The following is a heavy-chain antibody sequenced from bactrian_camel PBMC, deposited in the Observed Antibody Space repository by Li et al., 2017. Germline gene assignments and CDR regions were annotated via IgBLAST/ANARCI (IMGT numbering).Heavy chain of an antibody. Sequence: VQLVESGGGLVQPGGSLRLSCAASGFPFSSTFSSYDMNWVRQAPGKGLEWVSAITNAGATYYADSVKGRFTISRDNAKNTLYLQLNSLKTEDTAMYYCAAAGDFGFWGQGTQVTVS. CDR2: ITNAGAT. CDR1: GFPFSSTFSSYD. V-gene: IGHV3S40*01. J-gene: IGHJ6*01. CDR3: AAAGDFGF.